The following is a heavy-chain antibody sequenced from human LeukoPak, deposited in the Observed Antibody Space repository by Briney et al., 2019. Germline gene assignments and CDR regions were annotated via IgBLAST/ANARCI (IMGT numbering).Heavy chain of an antibody. V-gene: IGHV3-30-3*01. CDR3: AKDQGIQLGIDY. CDR1: GFTFSSYA. D-gene: IGHD5-18*01. J-gene: IGHJ4*02. Sequence: PGRSLRLSCAASGFTFSSYAMHWVRQAPGKGLEWVAVISYDGSNKYYADSVKGRFTISRDNSKNTLYLQMNSLRAEDTAVYYCAKDQGIQLGIDYWGQGSLVTVSS. CDR2: ISYDGSNK.